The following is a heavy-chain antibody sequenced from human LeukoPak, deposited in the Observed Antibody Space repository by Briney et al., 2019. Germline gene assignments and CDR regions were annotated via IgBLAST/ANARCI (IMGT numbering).Heavy chain of an antibody. CDR2: ISYDGSNK. CDR3: AKDPSRVAAAATSELDY. D-gene: IGHD6-13*01. CDR1: GFTFSSYG. V-gene: IGHV3-30*18. J-gene: IGHJ4*02. Sequence: GGSLRLSCAASGFTFSSYGMHWVRQAPGKGLEWVAVISYDGSNKYNADSVKGRFTISRDNSKNTLYLQMNSLRAEDTAVYYCAKDPSRVAAAATSELDYWGQGTLVTVSS.